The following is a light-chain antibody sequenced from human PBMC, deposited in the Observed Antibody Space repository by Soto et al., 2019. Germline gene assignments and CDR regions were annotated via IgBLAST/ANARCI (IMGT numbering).Light chain of an antibody. CDR3: QHTYGVPFN. CDR1: QRIGTY. CDR2: AAT. V-gene: IGKV1-39*01. J-gene: IGKJ3*01. Sequence: DVQMTQSPSSLSASVGDRVTITCRASQRIGTYLNWYQQKPGKAPELLIFAATSLQSGVSPRFSGSGSGTDFALTISSLQPEDLGAYYCQHTYGVPFNFGPGTKVGIK.